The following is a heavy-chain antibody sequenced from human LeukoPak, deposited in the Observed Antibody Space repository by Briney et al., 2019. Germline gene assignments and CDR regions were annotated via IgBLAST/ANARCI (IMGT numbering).Heavy chain of an antibody. CDR2: IYYSGST. D-gene: IGHD5-18*01. J-gene: IGHJ4*02. Sequence: SETLSLTCTVSGGSISSSSYYWSWIRQPPGKGLEWIGSIYYSGSTYYNPSLKSRVTISVDTSKNQFSLKLSSVTAADTAVYYCAREGEGIQPQFDYWGQGTLVTVSS. CDR3: AREGEGIQPQFDY. V-gene: IGHV4-39*07. CDR1: GGSISSSSYY.